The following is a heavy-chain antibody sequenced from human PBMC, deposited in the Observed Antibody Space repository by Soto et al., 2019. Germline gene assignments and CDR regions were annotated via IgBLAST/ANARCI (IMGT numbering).Heavy chain of an antibody. D-gene: IGHD2-15*01. CDR3: ARCQWSDRFLN. CDR1: GESFSGYY. J-gene: IGHJ4*02. V-gene: IGHV4-34*01. Sequence: QVQLHQWGAGLLKPSETLSLICAAYGESFSGYYWSWIRQPPGNGLEWIGEINHSGGTNYNPSLESRVTISVDTSKKQFSLKLTSVTVADTAVYFCARCQWSDRFLNWGQGTLVTVSS. CDR2: INHSGGT.